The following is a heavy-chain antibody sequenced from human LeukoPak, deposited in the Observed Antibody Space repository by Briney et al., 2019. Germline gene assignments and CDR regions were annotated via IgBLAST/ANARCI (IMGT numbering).Heavy chain of an antibody. CDR2: MYSSGST. CDR3: ARDPSSWKGAFDV. V-gene: IGHV4-4*07. D-gene: IGHD1-1*01. Sequence: SSETLSLTCTVSGGSISSYYWSWLRQPAGKGLEWIGRMYSSGSTNYNPSLKSRVIMSVDTSKNQFSLKLSSVTAADTAMYYCARDPSSWKGAFDVWGQGTMVTVSS. J-gene: IGHJ3*01. CDR1: GGSISSYY.